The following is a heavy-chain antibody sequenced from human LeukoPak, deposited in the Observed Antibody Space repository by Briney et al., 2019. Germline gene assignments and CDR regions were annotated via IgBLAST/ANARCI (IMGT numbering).Heavy chain of an antibody. D-gene: IGHD3-3*01. CDR1: GFTFSSYA. Sequence: GESLRLSCAASGFTFSSYAMTWVRQAPGKGLEWVSVISGSGDTTYYADSVKGRFTISRDIAKNTLYLQMNSLRAEDTGVYYCAKDHYWSIDYWGRGTLVTVSS. V-gene: IGHV3-23*01. CDR2: ISGSGDTT. J-gene: IGHJ4*02. CDR3: AKDHYWSIDY.